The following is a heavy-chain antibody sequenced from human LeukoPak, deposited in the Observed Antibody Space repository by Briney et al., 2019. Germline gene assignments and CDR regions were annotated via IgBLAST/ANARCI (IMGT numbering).Heavy chain of an antibody. J-gene: IGHJ4*02. CDR1: GFTFRNYG. CDR2: LSDGGTRI. Sequence: GGSLRLSCIASGFTFRNYGMSWVRRAPGKGLEWVSGLSDGGTRIFYADSVKGRFTVSRDNSKNTLYLQMDSLRAEDTAVYYCANTHCDSSPIVWNFWGQGTLVTVSS. D-gene: IGHD6-6*01. V-gene: IGHV3-23*01. CDR3: ANTHCDSSPIVWNF.